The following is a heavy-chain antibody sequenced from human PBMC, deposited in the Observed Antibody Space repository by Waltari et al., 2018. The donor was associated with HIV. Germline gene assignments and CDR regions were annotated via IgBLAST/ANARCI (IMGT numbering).Heavy chain of an antibody. Sequence: EVQLLESGGGLVRPGGSLRLSCAASGFTFTTYAMTWVRQAPGKGLDWFSAIMGGGDSTYYADSVKGRFTISRDNSKNTLYLQMNSLRAEDTAVYFCAKLASGWYGYCGQGTLVTVSS. CDR3: AKLASGWYGY. D-gene: IGHD6-19*01. CDR2: IMGGGDST. V-gene: IGHV3-23*01. J-gene: IGHJ4*02. CDR1: GFTFTTYA.